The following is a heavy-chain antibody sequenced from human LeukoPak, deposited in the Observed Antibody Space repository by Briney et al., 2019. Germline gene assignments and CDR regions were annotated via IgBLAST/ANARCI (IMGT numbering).Heavy chain of an antibody. D-gene: IGHD6-13*01. V-gene: IGHV3-9*01. CDR1: GFTFDDYA. CDR2: MSWNSGSI. J-gene: IGHJ4*02. Sequence: PGGSLRLSCAASGFTFDDYAMHWVRQAPGKGLEWVSGMSWNSGSIVYADAVKGRFTISRDNAKNSLYLQMNSLRAEDTALYYCAKDIGYEDYWGQGTLVTVSS. CDR3: AKDIGYEDY.